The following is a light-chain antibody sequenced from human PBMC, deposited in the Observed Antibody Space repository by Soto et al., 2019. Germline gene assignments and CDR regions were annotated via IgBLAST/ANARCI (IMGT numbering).Light chain of an antibody. CDR1: QSVSSK. CDR2: DTS. V-gene: IGKV3-15*01. Sequence: EIVMPQPPATLSVSPGESATLSCRASQSVSSKLAWYQQKPGQAPRLLIYDTSTRATGIPARFSGSGSGTEFTLTISSLQPEDLGVYYCKQYSQWPPFTFGQGTRLEIK. J-gene: IGKJ5*01. CDR3: KQYSQWPPFT.